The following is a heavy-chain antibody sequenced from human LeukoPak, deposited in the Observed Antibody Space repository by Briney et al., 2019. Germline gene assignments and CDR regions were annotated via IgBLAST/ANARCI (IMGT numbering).Heavy chain of an antibody. Sequence: GASVKVSCKASGYTFTSYHINWVRQATGQGLEWMGWMNPNSGNTGYAQKFQGRVTMTRNTSISTAYMELSSLRSEDTAVYYCARDYGDYPNWFDPWRQGTLVTVSS. CDR1: GYTFTSYH. CDR3: ARDYGDYPNWFDP. J-gene: IGHJ5*02. V-gene: IGHV1-8*01. CDR2: MNPNSGNT. D-gene: IGHD4-17*01.